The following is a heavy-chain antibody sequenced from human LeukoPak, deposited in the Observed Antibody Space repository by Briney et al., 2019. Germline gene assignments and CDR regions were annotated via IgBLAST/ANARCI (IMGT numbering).Heavy chain of an antibody. CDR3: ARDTGYFGSGGFDQ. V-gene: IGHV3-53*01. CDR1: GFTVSSNY. D-gene: IGHD3-10*01. J-gene: IGHJ4*02. CDR2: IYSGGST. Sequence: GGSLRLSCATSGFTVSSNYMSWVRQAPGKGLEWVSVIYSGGSTYYADSVKGRFTISRDNSKNTLYLQMNSLRAEDTAVYYCARDTGYFGSGGFDQWGQGTLVTVSS.